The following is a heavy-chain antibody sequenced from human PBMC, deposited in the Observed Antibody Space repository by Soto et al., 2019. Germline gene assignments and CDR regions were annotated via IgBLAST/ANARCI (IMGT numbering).Heavy chain of an antibody. CDR3: TSSINYGSGSYYDGNAFDI. CDR1: GFTFSNAW. J-gene: IGHJ3*02. D-gene: IGHD3-10*01. CDR2: IKSKTDGGTT. Sequence: EVQLVESGGGLVKPGGSLRLSCAASGFTFSNAWMSWVRQAPGKGLEWVGRIKSKTDGGTTDYAAPVKGRFTISRDDSKNTLYLQMNSLKTEDTAVYYCTSSINYGSGSYYDGNAFDIWGQGTMVTVSS. V-gene: IGHV3-15*01.